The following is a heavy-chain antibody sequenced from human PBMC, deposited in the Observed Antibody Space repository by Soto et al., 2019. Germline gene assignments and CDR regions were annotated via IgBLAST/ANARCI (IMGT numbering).Heavy chain of an antibody. D-gene: IGHD6-19*01. CDR2: IKQDGSDR. Sequence: EVQLVESGGGLVQPGGSLNPSCEASGFSLSDYWMNWVRQAPGKGLEWVAIIKQDGSDRYYVDSVKGRFTISRDNAKNSLYLQMSSLRVEDTALYYCARGRGWLHDYWGQGTLVTVSS. V-gene: IGHV3-7*01. CDR1: GFSLSDYW. CDR3: ARGRGWLHDY. J-gene: IGHJ4*02.